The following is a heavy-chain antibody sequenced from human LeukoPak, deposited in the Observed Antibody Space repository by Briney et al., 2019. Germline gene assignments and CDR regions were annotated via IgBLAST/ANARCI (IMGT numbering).Heavy chain of an antibody. CDR2: IYYSGST. J-gene: IGHJ6*03. Sequence: SETLSLTCTVSGGSISSSSYYWGWIRQPPGKGLEWIGSIYYSGSTYYNPSLKSRVTISVDTSKNQFSLKLSSVTAADTAVYYCARGYSGYDRRGKNYYYYYMDVWGKGTTVTVSS. CDR3: ARGYSGYDRRGKNYYYYYMDV. D-gene: IGHD5-12*01. V-gene: IGHV4-39*01. CDR1: GGSISSSSYY.